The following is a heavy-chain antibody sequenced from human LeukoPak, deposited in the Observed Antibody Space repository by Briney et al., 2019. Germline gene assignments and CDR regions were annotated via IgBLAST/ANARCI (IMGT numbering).Heavy chain of an antibody. CDR1: GFTFSTYN. V-gene: IGHV3-21*01. CDR3: ARDLPAGYSSGWYEFDY. J-gene: IGHJ4*02. CDR2: ITTSSSYK. Sequence: GGSLRLSCAASGFTFSTYNMNWVRQAPGKGLEWVSSITTSSSYKFYADSVKGRFTISRDNAKNSLYLQMNSLTADDTAVYYCARDLPAGYSSGWYEFDYWGQGTLVTVSS. D-gene: IGHD6-19*01.